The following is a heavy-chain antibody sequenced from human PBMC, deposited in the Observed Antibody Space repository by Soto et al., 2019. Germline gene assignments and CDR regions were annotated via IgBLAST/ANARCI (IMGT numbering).Heavy chain of an antibody. V-gene: IGHV1-24*01. CDR2: FDPEDGET. Sequence: ASVKVSCKVSGYTLTELSMHWVRQAPGKGLEWMGGFDPEDGETIYAQKFQGRVTMTEDTSTDTAYMELSSLRSEDTAVYYCATPGYSYGGEYNAVFDIWGQGTMVTGSS. CDR1: GYTLTELS. D-gene: IGHD5-18*01. CDR3: ATPGYSYGGEYNAVFDI. J-gene: IGHJ3*02.